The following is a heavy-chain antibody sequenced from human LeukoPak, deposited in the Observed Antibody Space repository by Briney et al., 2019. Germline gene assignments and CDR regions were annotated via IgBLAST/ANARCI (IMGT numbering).Heavy chain of an antibody. CDR3: ARLPAVAGYYYYYYMDV. CDR1: GGSISSSSYY. Sequence: SETLSLTCTVSGGSISSSSYYWGWVRQPPGKGLEGIGSIYYSGSTYYNPSLKSRVTISVDTSKNQFSLKLSSVTAADTAVYYCARLPAVAGYYYYYYMDVWGKGTTVTVSS. D-gene: IGHD6-19*01. V-gene: IGHV4-39*01. J-gene: IGHJ6*03. CDR2: IYYSGST.